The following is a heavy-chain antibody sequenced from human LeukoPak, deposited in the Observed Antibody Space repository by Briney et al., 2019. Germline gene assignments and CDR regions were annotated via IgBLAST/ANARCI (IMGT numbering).Heavy chain of an antibody. V-gene: IGHV6-1*01. D-gene: IGHD5-24*01. CDR3: ARALFEMATITRYYYMDV. J-gene: IGHJ6*03. CDR1: GDSVSSNSAA. CDR2: TKYRSKWYN. Sequence: SQTLSLTCAISGDSVSSNSAAWNWIRQSPSRGLEWVGRTKYRSKWYNDYAVSVKSRITINPDTSKNPFSLQLNSVTPEDTAVYYCARALFEMATITRYYYMDVWGKGTTVTVSS.